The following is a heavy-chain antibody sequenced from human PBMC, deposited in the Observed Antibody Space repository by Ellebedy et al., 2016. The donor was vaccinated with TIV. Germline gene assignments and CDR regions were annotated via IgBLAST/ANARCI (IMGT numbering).Heavy chain of an antibody. D-gene: IGHD6-13*01. CDR1: GYTFTGYY. CDR3: ASPSYSTSWYDAFDI. V-gene: IGHV1-2*02. Sequence: ASVKVSXXASGYTFTGYYMHWVRQAPGQGLEWMGWINPDSGGTNYAQKFQGRVTMTRDTSISTAYMELSRLRSDDTAVYYCASPSYSTSWYDAFDIWGQGTMVTVSS. CDR2: INPDSGGT. J-gene: IGHJ3*02.